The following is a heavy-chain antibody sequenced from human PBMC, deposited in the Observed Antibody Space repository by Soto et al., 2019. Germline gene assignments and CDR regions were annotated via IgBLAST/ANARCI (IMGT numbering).Heavy chain of an antibody. J-gene: IGHJ6*03. CDR2: IYYSGST. Sequence: ASGTLSLPCTVSGGSISSSSYYWGWIRQPPGKGLEWVGSIYYSGSTYYNPSLKSRVTISVDTSKNQFSLKLSSVTAADTAVYYCARQQGYCTNGVCYPVHSPYYYYYMDVWGKGTTVTVSS. V-gene: IGHV4-39*01. D-gene: IGHD2-8*01. CDR1: GGSISSSSYY. CDR3: ARQQGYCTNGVCYPVHSPYYYYYMDV.